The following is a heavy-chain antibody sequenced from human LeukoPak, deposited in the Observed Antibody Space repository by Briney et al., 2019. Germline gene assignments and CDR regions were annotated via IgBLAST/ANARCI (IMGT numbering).Heavy chain of an antibody. CDR1: GLTVSSNY. V-gene: IGHV3-53*01. J-gene: IGHJ6*02. CDR3: ARDLPDLSYGMDV. Sequence: GGSLRLSCAASGLTVSSNYMSWVRQAPGKGLEWVSVIYSGGSTYYADSVKGRFTISRDNSKNTLYLQMNSLRAEDTAVYYCARDLPDLSYGMDVWGQGTTVTVSS. CDR2: IYSGGST.